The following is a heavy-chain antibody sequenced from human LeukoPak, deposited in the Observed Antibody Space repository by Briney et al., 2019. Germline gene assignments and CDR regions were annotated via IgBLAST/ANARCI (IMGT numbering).Heavy chain of an antibody. CDR3: ARTDYYYGMDV. J-gene: IGHJ6*02. CDR2: IYYSGST. Sequence: PSETLSLTCTVSGGSISSSSYYWGWIRQPPGTGLEWIGSIYYSGSTYYNPSLKSRVTISVDTSKNQFSLKLSSVTAADTAVYYCARTDYYYGMDVWGQGTTVTVSS. V-gene: IGHV4-39*01. CDR1: GGSISSSSYY.